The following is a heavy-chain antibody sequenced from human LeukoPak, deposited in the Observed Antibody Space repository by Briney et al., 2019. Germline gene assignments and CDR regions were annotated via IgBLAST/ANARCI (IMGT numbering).Heavy chain of an antibody. V-gene: IGHV1-2*02. J-gene: IGHJ4*02. D-gene: IGHD3-3*01. CDR2: INPNSGGT. CDR1: GYTFTSYG. CDR3: ARGSFRQNYDFWSGFYEPV. Sequence: ASVKVSCKASGYTFTSYGIGWVRQAPGQGLEWMGWINPNSGGTNYAQKFQGRVTMTRDTSISTAYMELSRLRSDDTAVYYCARGSFRQNYDFWSGFYEPVWGQGTLVTVSS.